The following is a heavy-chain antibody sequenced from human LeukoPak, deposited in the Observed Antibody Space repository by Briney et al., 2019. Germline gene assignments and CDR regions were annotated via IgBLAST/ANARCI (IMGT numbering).Heavy chain of an antibody. V-gene: IGHV3-7*01. D-gene: IGHD5-12*01. J-gene: IGHJ4*02. CDR3: ARDIERYSGYDCGDY. CDR2: IKQDGSVK. CDR1: GFTFTTYW. Sequence: GGSLRLSCAASGFTFTTYWMNWVRQVPGKGLEWVANIKQDGSVKYYVDSVKGRFTISRDNAKNTLYLQMNSLRAEDTAVYYCARDIERYSGYDCGDYWGQGTLVTVSS.